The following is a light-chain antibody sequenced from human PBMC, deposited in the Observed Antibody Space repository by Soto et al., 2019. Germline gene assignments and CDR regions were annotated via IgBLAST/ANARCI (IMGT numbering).Light chain of an antibody. CDR2: EVS. J-gene: IGLJ1*01. CDR1: SSDIGGYDY. V-gene: IGLV2-14*01. CDR3: TSYTSSSTNYV. Sequence: QSPLTQPASVSGSPGQSITISCTGTSSDIGGYDYVSWYQQHPGKAPKLMIYEVSNRPSGVSNRFSGSKSGNTASLTISGLQAEDEADYYCTSYTSSSTNYVFGTGTKVTVL.